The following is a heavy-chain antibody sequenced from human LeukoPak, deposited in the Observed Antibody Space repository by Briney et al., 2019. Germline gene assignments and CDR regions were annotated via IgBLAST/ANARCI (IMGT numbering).Heavy chain of an antibody. CDR2: IYYSGIT. CDR1: GGSISSGGYY. J-gene: IGHJ5*02. Sequence: PSETLSLTCTVSGGSISSGGYYWSWIRQHPGKGLEWIGYIYYSGITNYNPYLKSRVTISVDTSKSQFSLKLSSVTAADTAVYFCARVPPAGIAVASNWFDPWGQGTLVTVSS. D-gene: IGHD6-19*01. CDR3: ARVPPAGIAVASNWFDP. V-gene: IGHV4-61*08.